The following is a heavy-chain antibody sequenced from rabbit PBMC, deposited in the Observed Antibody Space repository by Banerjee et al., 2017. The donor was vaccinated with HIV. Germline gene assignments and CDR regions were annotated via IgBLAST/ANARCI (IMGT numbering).Heavy chain of an antibody. CDR3: ARTGSSYYIGFNL. CDR2: INTISGDT. CDR1: GFSFSSTDY. V-gene: IGHV1S45*01. D-gene: IGHD8-1*01. Sequence: QEQLEESGGDLVKPEGSLTLTCTASGFSFSSTDYMCWVRQAPGKGLEWIACINTISGDTVYATWAKGRFTISKTSSTTVTLQMTSLTAADTATYFCARTGSSYYIGFNLWGPGTLVTVS. J-gene: IGHJ4*01.